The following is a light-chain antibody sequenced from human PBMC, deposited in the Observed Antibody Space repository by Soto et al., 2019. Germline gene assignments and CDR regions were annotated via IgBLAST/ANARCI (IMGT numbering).Light chain of an antibody. V-gene: IGKV1-33*01. Sequence: DIQMTQSPSSLSASVGDRVTITCQASQDISNSLNWYQQKPGKAPKLLIYDASSLKTGVPSRFSGSGSGTDFTFTITTLQPEDIATYYCQQYDNLLFTFGPGTKVDIK. CDR1: QDISNS. J-gene: IGKJ3*01. CDR3: QQYDNLLFT. CDR2: DAS.